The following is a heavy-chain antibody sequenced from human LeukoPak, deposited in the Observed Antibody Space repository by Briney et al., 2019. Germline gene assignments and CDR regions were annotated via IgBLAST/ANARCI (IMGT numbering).Heavy chain of an antibody. Sequence: SETLSLTCSVSGGSISSYYWSWIRQPPGKGVEWIGYIYKSGSTNYNPSLKSRVTLSVDTSKNQFSLKLSSVTAADTAVYYCARGGSYYYFDHWGQGTLVTVSS. V-gene: IGHV4-59*01. D-gene: IGHD1-26*01. CDR1: GGSISSYY. J-gene: IGHJ4*02. CDR3: ARGGSYYYFDH. CDR2: IYKSGST.